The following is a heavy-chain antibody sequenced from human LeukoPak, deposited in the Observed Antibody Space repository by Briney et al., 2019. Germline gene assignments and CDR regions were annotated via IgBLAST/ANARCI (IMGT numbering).Heavy chain of an antibody. CDR2: ISGSGGST. CDR1: GFTFSSYA. J-gene: IGHJ4*02. CDR3: AKDRWCSGGSCYWYYFDY. D-gene: IGHD2-15*01. V-gene: IGHV3-23*01. Sequence: GGSLRLSCAASGFTFSSYAMSWVRQAPGKGLEWVSAISGSGGSTYYADSVKGRFTISRDNSKSTLYLQMNSLRAEDTAVYYCAKDRWCSGGSCYWYYFDYWGQGTLVTVSS.